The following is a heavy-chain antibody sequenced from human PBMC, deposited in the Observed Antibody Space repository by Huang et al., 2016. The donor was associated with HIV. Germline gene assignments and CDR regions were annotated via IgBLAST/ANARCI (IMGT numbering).Heavy chain of an antibody. CDR1: GFTFSSYG. CDR3: AKFGSSGYLPRYSFDY. D-gene: IGHD3-22*01. Sequence: QVQLVESGGGVVQPGGSLGLSCAASGFTFSSYGMHWVRQAPVKVLEWVAFIHYDGSNRYYADSVKGRFTISRDNSKNTLYLQMNSLRAEDTAVYFCAKFGSSGYLPRYSFDYWGQGTLVTVSS. CDR2: IHYDGSNR. V-gene: IGHV3-30*02. J-gene: IGHJ4*02.